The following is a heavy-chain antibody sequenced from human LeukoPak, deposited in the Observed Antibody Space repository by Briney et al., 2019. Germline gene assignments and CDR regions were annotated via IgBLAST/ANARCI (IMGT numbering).Heavy chain of an antibody. CDR2: INSDGSTT. CDR3: AKDLYYYDSSGYYYGPRYFDY. V-gene: IGHV3-74*01. J-gene: IGHJ4*02. Sequence: GGSLRLSCAASGFTFSSYWMHWVRQAPGKGLVWVSRINSDGSTTNYADSVKSRFTISRDNAKNTLYLQMNSLRAEDTAVYYCAKDLYYYDSSGYYYGPRYFDYWGQGTLVTVSS. CDR1: GFTFSSYW. D-gene: IGHD3-22*01.